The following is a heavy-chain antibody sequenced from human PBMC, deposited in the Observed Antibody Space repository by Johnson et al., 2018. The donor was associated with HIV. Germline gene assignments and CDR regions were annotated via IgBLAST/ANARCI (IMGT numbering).Heavy chain of an antibody. D-gene: IGHD6-19*01. Sequence: VQLVESGGGLVQPGGSLRLSCAASGFTFSSYWMSWVRQAPGKGLEWVANIKQDGSEKYYVDSVKGRFTISRDNAKNSRYLQMNSLRAEDTAVYYCARPGGGWYETAFDIWGQGTMVTVSS. CDR1: GFTFSSYW. V-gene: IGHV3-7*01. J-gene: IGHJ3*02. CDR3: ARPGGGWYETAFDI. CDR2: IKQDGSEK.